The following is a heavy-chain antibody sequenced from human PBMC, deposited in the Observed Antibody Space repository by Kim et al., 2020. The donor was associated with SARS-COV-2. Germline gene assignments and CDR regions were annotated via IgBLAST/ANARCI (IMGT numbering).Heavy chain of an antibody. CDR3: GRDVTGSPGGI. V-gene: IGHV6-1*01. D-gene: IGHD1-26*01. CDR2: TYYRSNWHN. J-gene: IGHJ3*02. CDR1: GDSVSNNNAA. Sequence: SQTLSLTCVISGDSVSNNNAAWNWIRQSPSRGLEWLGRTYYRSNWHNEYASTLKSRITINPDTSKNQFSLQLNSVTPEDTALYHCGRDVTGSPGGIWGHGRMVTFSS.